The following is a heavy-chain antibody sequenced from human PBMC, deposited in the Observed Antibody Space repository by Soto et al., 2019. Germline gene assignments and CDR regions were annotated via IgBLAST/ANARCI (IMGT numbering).Heavy chain of an antibody. J-gene: IGHJ3*02. D-gene: IGHD3-10*01. CDR1: GFTFSSYD. Sequence: EVQLVESGGGLVQPGGSLRLSCAASGFTFSSYDMHWVRQATGKGLDWVSAIGSGGDTYYVDSVKGRFTISRENAKNSLYLQMTSLRAGDTAVYYCVTVRRNAFDIWGQGTVVTVSS. CDR3: VTVRRNAFDI. CDR2: IGSGGDT. V-gene: IGHV3-13*01.